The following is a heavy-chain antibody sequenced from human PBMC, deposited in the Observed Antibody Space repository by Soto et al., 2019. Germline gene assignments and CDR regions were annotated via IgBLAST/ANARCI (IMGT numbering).Heavy chain of an antibody. Sequence: QVQLVQSGAEVKEPGSSVKVSCRASGGTFSTYAVSWVRQAPGQGPEWMGRIIPVLGTTNYAQRFQGRITIIADKSTSSAYMELSSLRSEDTAIYYCARYLAGASSGEFDSWGQGTLVTVSS. CDR1: GGTFSTYA. J-gene: IGHJ4*02. CDR2: IIPVLGTT. D-gene: IGHD6-19*01. V-gene: IGHV1-69*08. CDR3: ARYLAGASSGEFDS.